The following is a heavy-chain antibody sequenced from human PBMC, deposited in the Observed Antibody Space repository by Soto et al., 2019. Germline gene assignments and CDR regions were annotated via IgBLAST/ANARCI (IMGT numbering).Heavy chain of an antibody. Sequence: ASVKVSCKVSGYTLTELSMHWVRQAPGKGLEWMGGFDPEDGETIYAQKFQGRVTMTEDTSTDTVYMELSSLRSEDTAVYSCATGRPPRGSSCYYYWFDPWGQGTPVTVSS. J-gene: IGHJ5*02. CDR2: FDPEDGET. D-gene: IGHD3-22*01. CDR1: GYTLTELS. CDR3: ATGRPPRGSSCYYYWFDP. V-gene: IGHV1-24*01.